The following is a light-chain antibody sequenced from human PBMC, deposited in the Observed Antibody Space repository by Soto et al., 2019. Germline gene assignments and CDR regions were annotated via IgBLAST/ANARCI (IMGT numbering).Light chain of an antibody. J-gene: IGKJ4*01. CDR1: QSISVW. V-gene: IGKV1-5*03. CDR2: KAS. CDR3: QQYDSYSPLT. Sequence: DIQMSQSPSSLSASVGDRVTITCRASQSISVWLAWYQQKPGRAPKLLIYKASGLQSGVPSRFSGSGSGAEFTLTISGLQPDDFATYYCQQYDSYSPLTFGGGTKVDIK.